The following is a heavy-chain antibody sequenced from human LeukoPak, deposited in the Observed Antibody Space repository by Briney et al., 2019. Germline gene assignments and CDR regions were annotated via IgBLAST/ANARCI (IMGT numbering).Heavy chain of an antibody. D-gene: IGHD3-22*01. CDR1: GFSFSNYG. V-gene: IGHV3-23*01. CDR2: ISGGSGASR. CDR3: AKGTVIVVLDAY. Sequence: PGGSLRLSCAASGFSFSNYGMNWVRQAPGKGLEWVSGISGGSGASRYYAESVRGRFTIPRDNSKNTLYLQMNSLRAEDTAVYYCAKGTVIVVLDAYWGQGTLVTVSS. J-gene: IGHJ4*02.